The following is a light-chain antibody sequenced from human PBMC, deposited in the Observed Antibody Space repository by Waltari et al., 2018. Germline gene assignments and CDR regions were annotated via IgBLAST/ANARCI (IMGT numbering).Light chain of an antibody. CDR1: QSAVKY. CDR3: QKYVNLPAT. J-gene: IGKJ1*01. Sequence: CRASQSAVKYLVWYQQRPGQAPRLLIYDASTRATGIPDRFSGSESGTDFSLTISSLEPEDFAVYYCQKYVNLPATFGQGTRVEIK. CDR2: DAS. V-gene: IGKV3-11*01.